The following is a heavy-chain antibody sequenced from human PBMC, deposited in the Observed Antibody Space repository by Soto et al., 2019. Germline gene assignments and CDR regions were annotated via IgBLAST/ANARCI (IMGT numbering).Heavy chain of an antibody. J-gene: IGHJ5*02. V-gene: IGHV1-69*12. CDR2: IIPIFGTA. CDR3: ASCISTSCYEFDP. CDR1: VGTFSSYA. D-gene: IGHD2-2*01. Sequence: QVQLVQSGAEVKKPGSSVKVSCKASVGTFSSYAISWVRQAPGQGLEWMGGIIPIFGTANYAQKFQGRVTSTAEESTSTAYRELRSLRSEDTAVYYCASCISTSCYEFDPWGQGTLVTVSS.